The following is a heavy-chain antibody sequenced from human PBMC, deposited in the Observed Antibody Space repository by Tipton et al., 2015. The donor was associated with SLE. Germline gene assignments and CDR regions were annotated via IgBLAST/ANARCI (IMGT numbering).Heavy chain of an antibody. D-gene: IGHD3-22*01. CDR2: INSDGTST. J-gene: IGHJ3*02. V-gene: IGHV3-74*01. CDR3: AREEAYYYDRGAFDI. Sequence: SLRLSCAASGFTFSSYWMHWVRQAPGKGLLWVSRINSDGTSTSYADSVKGRFTISRDDAKNTLYLQMNSLRAEDTAVYYCAREEAYYYDRGAFDIWGQGTMVTVSS. CDR1: GFTFSSYW.